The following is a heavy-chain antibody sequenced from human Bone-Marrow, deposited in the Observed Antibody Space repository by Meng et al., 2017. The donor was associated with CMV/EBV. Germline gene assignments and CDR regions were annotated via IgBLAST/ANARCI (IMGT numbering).Heavy chain of an antibody. J-gene: IGHJ3*02. V-gene: IGHV3-7*03. Sequence: GGSLRLSCAASGFTFSNYWMTWLRQAPGRGLELVANIKEDGSEKYFVGSVKGRFTISRDNAKSSLYLQMNSLRAEDTALYYCAKGLRFLEWLLDNDGFDIWGQGTMVTVSS. D-gene: IGHD3-3*01. CDR1: GFTFSNYW. CDR2: IKEDGSEK. CDR3: AKGLRFLEWLLDNDGFDI.